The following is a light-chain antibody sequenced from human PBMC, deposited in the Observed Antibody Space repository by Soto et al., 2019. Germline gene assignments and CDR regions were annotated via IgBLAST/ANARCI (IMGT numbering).Light chain of an antibody. Sequence: EIVLTQSPATLSLSPGERATLSCRASQTVSSYLAWCQQKPGQAPRLLIYDASTRATGIPARFSGSGSGTDFTLTISSLEPEDFAFYYCQQRSNWLYTFGQGTKLEIK. J-gene: IGKJ2*01. CDR1: QTVSSY. CDR3: QQRSNWLYT. CDR2: DAS. V-gene: IGKV3-11*01.